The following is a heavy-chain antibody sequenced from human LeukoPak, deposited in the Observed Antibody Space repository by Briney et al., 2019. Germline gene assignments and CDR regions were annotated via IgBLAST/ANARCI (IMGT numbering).Heavy chain of an antibody. CDR3: AIAPDYGGNSFDY. Sequence: GESLKISCAASGITFDDYAMHWVRQAPGKGLEWVSLISGDGGSTYYADSVKGRFTISRDNSKNSLYLQMNSLRTEDTALYYCAIAPDYGGNSFDYWGQGTLVTVSS. D-gene: IGHD4-23*01. J-gene: IGHJ4*02. V-gene: IGHV3-43*02. CDR1: GITFDDYA. CDR2: ISGDGGST.